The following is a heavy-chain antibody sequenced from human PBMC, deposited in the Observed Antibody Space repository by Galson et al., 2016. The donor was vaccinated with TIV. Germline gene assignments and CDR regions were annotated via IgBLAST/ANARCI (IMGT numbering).Heavy chain of an antibody. J-gene: IGHJ4*02. Sequence: SLRLSCAASGFTFASYGMHWVRQAPGKGLEWATLMWYDGSDKYYADSVKGRFTISRDNSKNTLYLQMTSLRAEDTAMYYCGRAFYNNGWFIEYWGQGTLVTVSS. V-gene: IGHV3-33*01. CDR2: MWYDGSDK. CDR3: GRAFYNNGWFIEY. D-gene: IGHD6-19*01. CDR1: GFTFASYG.